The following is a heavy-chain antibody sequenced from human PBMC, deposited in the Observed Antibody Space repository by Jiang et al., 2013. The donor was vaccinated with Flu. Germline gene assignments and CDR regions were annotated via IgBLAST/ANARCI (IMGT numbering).Heavy chain of an antibody. CDR3: ARTAASYCGGDCYSESDY. CDR2: IYPGDSDT. CDR1: GYSFTNYW. Sequence: YGAEVKKPGESLKISCKGSGYSFTNYWIGWVRQMPGKGLEWMGIIYPGDSDTRYSPSFQGQVTISADKSISTAYLQWSSLKASDTAMYYCARTAASYCGGDCYSESDYWGQGTLVTVSS. J-gene: IGHJ4*02. V-gene: IGHV5-51*03. D-gene: IGHD2-21*02.